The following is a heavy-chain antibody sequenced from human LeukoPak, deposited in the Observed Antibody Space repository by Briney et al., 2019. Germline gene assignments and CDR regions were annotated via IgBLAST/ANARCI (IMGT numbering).Heavy chain of an antibody. CDR3: ARSSWYQEFDY. CDR1: GFTFSSYA. D-gene: IGHD6-13*01. Sequence: GGSLRLSCAASGFTFSSYAMSWVRQAPGKGVEGVSAISGSGGSTYYADSVKGRFTISRDNSKNTLYLQMNSLRAEDTAVYYCARSSWYQEFDYWGQGTLVTVSS. J-gene: IGHJ4*02. CDR2: ISGSGGST. V-gene: IGHV3-23*01.